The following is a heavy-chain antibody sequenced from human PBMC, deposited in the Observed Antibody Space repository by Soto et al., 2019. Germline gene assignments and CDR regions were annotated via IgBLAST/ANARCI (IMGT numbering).Heavy chain of an antibody. D-gene: IGHD2-15*01. Sequence: QVQLQESGPGLVKPSQTLSLTCTVSGGSISSGDYYWSWIRQPPGKGLEWIGYIYYSGSTYYNPSLKSRVTISVDTSKNQFSLKLSSVTAADTAVYYCARVGYCSGGSCYYYGMDVWGQGTTVTVSS. V-gene: IGHV4-30-4*01. J-gene: IGHJ6*02. CDR2: IYYSGST. CDR1: GGSISSGDYY. CDR3: ARVGYCSGGSCYYYGMDV.